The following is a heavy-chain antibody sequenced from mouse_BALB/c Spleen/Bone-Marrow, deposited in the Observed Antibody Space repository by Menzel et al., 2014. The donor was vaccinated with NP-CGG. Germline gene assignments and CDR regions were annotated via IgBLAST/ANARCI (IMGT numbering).Heavy chain of an antibody. Sequence: EVKLVESGGGLVQPGGSLRLSCATSGFTFTDYYMNWVRQPPGEALEWLGFIRNKANGYTTEYSASVKGRFTISRDNSQNILYLQMNTLRVEDSATYYCARDRGGLLFDYWGQGTTLTVSS. CDR2: IRNKANGYTT. V-gene: IGHV7-3*02. D-gene: IGHD1-1*01. CDR3: ARDRGGLLFDY. CDR1: GFTFTDYY. J-gene: IGHJ2*01.